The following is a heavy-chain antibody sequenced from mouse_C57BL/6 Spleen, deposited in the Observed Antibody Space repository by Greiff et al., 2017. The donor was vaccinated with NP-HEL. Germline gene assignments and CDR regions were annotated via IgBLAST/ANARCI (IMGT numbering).Heavy chain of an antibody. CDR3: ARQTKSTMVTTRYYFDY. D-gene: IGHD2-2*01. J-gene: IGHJ2*01. Sequence: VQLQESGAELVKPGASVKLSCKASGYTFTEYTIHWVKQRSGQGLEWIGWFYPGSGSIKYNEKFKDKATLTADKSSSTVYMELSRLTSEDSAVYFCARQTKSTMVTTRYYFDYWGQGTTLTVSS. CDR1: GYTFTEYT. CDR2: FYPGSGSI. V-gene: IGHV1-62-2*01.